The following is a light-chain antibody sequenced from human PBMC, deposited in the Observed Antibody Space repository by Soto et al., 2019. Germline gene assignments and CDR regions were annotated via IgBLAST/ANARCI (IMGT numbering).Light chain of an antibody. V-gene: IGKV1-5*01. CDR1: RSISTF. J-gene: IGKJ5*01. Sequence: DIPMTQSPSTLSASAGDTGTNTSRGSRSISTFLAWYQQIPGKAPKPLTFAAPGLKSGAPPRFSGSGSGTEFTLTISSLQPEDFAPDDCKHYDSYPISFDPGTRLEIK. CDR3: KHYDSYPIS. CDR2: AAP.